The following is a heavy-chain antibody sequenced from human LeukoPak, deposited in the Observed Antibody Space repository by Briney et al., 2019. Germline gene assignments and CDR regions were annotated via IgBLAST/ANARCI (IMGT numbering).Heavy chain of an antibody. V-gene: IGHV3-7*01. CDR2: INQDGSEK. CDR1: GFTFSRYW. J-gene: IGHJ3*02. CDR3: ARGVEYCSGGTCSHSGSLWDI. Sequence: PGGSLRLSCAASGFTFSRYWMSWVRQAPGKGLEWVANINQDGSEKYYVDSVKGRFTISRDNAKNSLYLQMNSLRAEDTAVYYCARGVEYCSGGTCSHSGSLWDIWGQGTMVTVSS. D-gene: IGHD2-15*01.